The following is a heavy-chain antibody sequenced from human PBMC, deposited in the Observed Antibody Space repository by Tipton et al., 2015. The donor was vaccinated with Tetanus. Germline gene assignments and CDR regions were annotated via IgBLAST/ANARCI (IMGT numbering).Heavy chain of an antibody. CDR3: AGSQWLDGFIFDY. D-gene: IGHD6-19*01. J-gene: IGHJ4*02. V-gene: IGHV4-59*01. CDR2: ISHSGSP. CDR1: GGSITKDY. Sequence: TLSLTCNVSGGSITKDYWSWIRQSPGKTLEWIGYISHSGSPNYNLSLKSRATVSVDTSKNQFLLDLTSVTAADTGVYYCAGSQWLDGFIFDYWGQGSLVTVAS.